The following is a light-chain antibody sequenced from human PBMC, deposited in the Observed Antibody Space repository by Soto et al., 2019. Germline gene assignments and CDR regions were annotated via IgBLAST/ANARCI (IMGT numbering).Light chain of an antibody. Sequence: ETVMTQSPAILSVSPGERATLSCRASQSVSTNSAWYQQKPGQAPRLVIYGASTRATGISARFSASGSGTEFTLTISSLESEDFAVYYCQQYNNWPPYTFGQGTKLEIK. J-gene: IGKJ2*01. CDR3: QQYNNWPPYT. CDR2: GAS. V-gene: IGKV3-15*01. CDR1: QSVSTN.